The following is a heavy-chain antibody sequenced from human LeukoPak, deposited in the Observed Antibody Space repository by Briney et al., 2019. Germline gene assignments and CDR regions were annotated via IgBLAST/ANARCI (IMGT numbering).Heavy chain of an antibody. CDR2: ISYSGST. V-gene: IGHV4-30-4*08. Sequence: SQTLSLTCTVSGASISNGGYYWSWIRQPPGKGLEWIGYISYSGSTYYNPSLKSRLTISVDTSKNQFSPKLSSVTATDTAVYYCARSTAAGTYYFDYWGQGTLVTVSS. CDR1: GASISNGGYY. D-gene: IGHD6-13*01. J-gene: IGHJ4*02. CDR3: ARSTAAGTYYFDY.